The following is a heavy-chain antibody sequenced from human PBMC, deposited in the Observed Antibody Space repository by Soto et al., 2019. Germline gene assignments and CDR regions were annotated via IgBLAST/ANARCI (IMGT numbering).Heavy chain of an antibody. CDR1: GFTFSDYW. D-gene: IGHD6-13*01. J-gene: IGHJ4*02. V-gene: IGHV3-7*05. Sequence: PGGSLRLSCAASGFTFSDYWMNWVRLAPGKGLEWVASIKQNGGEKNYVDSVKGRLTISRDNAKNSLYLQMASLRADDTAVYYCARDGVAPGLYFDYWGQGTLVTVSS. CDR3: ARDGVAPGLYFDY. CDR2: IKQNGGEK.